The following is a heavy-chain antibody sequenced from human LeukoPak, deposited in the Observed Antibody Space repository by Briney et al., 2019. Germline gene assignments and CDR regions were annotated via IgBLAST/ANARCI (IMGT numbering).Heavy chain of an antibody. CDR3: ARDFRGRVGATTVWFDP. CDR2: ISSSSSYI. D-gene: IGHD1-26*01. V-gene: IGHV3-21*01. CDR1: GFTFSSYS. Sequence: GGSLSLSCAASGFTFSSYSMNWVRQAPGKGLEWVSSISSSSSYIYYADSVKGRFTISRDNAKNSLYLQMNSLRAEDTAVYYCARDFRGRVGATTVWFDPWGQGTLVTVSS. J-gene: IGHJ5*02.